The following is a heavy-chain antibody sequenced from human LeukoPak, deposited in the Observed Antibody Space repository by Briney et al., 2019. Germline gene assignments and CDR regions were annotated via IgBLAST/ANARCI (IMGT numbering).Heavy chain of an antibody. J-gene: IGHJ4*02. D-gene: IGHD1-26*01. CDR1: GFTFSSYS. Sequence: GGSLRLSCAASGFTFSSYSMSWVRQAAGKGLEWVSAISGSGTNTYYAGSVKGRFTISRDNSNNTLFLQMNSLRADDTALYYCAKGIRVGATTGHPDYWGQGTLGTVSS. V-gene: IGHV3-23*01. CDR3: AKGIRVGATTGHPDY. CDR2: ISGSGTNT.